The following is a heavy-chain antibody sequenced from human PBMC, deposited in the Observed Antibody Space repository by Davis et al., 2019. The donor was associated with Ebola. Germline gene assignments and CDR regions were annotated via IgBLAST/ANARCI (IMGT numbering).Heavy chain of an antibody. Sequence: GESLKISCAASGFTFSSYSMNWVRQAPGKGLEWVSSISSSSSYIYYADSVKGRFTISRDNSKNTLYLQMNSLRTEDTAVYYCAKLEQLGYWGQGTLVTVSS. D-gene: IGHD6-6*01. J-gene: IGHJ4*02. V-gene: IGHV3-21*01. CDR1: GFTFSSYS. CDR3: AKLEQLGY. CDR2: ISSSSSYI.